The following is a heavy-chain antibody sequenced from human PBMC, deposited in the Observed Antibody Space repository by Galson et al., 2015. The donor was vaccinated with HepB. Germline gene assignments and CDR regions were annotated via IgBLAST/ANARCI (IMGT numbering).Heavy chain of an antibody. V-gene: IGHV3-21*01. Sequence: SLRLSCAASGFTFSSYSMNWVRQAPGKGLEWVSSISSSSSYIYYADSVKGRFTISRDNSKNTLYLQMNSLRAEDTAMYYCTPSPNCYFDYWGQGTLVTVSS. J-gene: IGHJ4*02. D-gene: IGHD2-15*01. CDR2: ISSSSSYI. CDR3: TPSPNCYFDY. CDR1: GFTFSSYS.